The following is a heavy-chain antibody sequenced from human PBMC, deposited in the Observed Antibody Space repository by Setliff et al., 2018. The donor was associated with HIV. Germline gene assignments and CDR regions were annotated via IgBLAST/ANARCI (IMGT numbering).Heavy chain of an antibody. CDR1: GFTFSSYT. J-gene: IGHJ4*02. D-gene: IGHD2-2*01. V-gene: IGHV3-30*04. Sequence: GGSLRLSCAASGFTFSSYTMHWVRQAPGEGLEWVAVISYDGGLKFVTDSVKGRFTIFRDNSENTLYLQMNSLTSEDTAVYYCAREAYCSSTSCSEFWWYFDYWGQGTLVTVSS. CDR2: ISYDGGLK. CDR3: AREAYCSSTSCSEFWWYFDY.